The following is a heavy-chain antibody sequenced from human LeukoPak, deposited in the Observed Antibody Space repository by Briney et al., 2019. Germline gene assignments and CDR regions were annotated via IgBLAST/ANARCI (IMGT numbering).Heavy chain of an antibody. CDR2: IIPILGIA. CDR3: ARHFHSNGYPFDY. V-gene: IGHV1-69*04. D-gene: IGHD3-22*01. CDR1: GGTFSSYA. J-gene: IGHJ4*02. Sequence: ASVKVSCKASGGTFSSYAISWVRQAPGQGLEWMGRIIPILGIANYAQKFQGRVTITADKSTSTAYMELSSLRSEDTAVYYCARHFHSNGYPFDYWGQGTLVTVSS.